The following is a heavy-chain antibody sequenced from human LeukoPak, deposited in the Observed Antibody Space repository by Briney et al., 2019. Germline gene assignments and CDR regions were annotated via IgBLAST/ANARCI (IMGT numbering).Heavy chain of an antibody. CDR1: GGSISNGGYY. V-gene: IGHV4-31*03. J-gene: IGHJ4*02. CDR2: IYYSGST. D-gene: IGHD3-10*01. CDR3: ARDLAYYYGSGSYYPTGGLDY. Sequence: PSETLSLTCTVSGGSISNGGYYWSWIRQHPGKGLEWIGYIYYSGSTYYNPSLKSRLTISVDSSKNQFSLNLSSVTAADTAVYYCARDLAYYYGSGSYYPTGGLDYWGQGTLVTVSS.